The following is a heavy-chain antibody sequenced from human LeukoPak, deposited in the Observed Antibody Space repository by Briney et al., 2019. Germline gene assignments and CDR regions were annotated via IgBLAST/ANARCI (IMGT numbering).Heavy chain of an antibody. Sequence: GGSLRLSCAASGNYWMHWVRQAPGKGLVWVSHINSDGSWTSYADSVKGRFTISKDNAKNTVYLQMNNLRAEDTAVYYCVSFYETYWGRGTLVTASS. CDR2: INSDGSWT. J-gene: IGHJ4*02. V-gene: IGHV3-74*01. CDR3: VSFYETY. D-gene: IGHD2-2*01. CDR1: GNYW.